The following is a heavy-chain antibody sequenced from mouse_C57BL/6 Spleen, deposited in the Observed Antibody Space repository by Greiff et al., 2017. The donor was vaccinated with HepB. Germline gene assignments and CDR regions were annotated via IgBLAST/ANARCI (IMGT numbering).Heavy chain of an antibody. V-gene: IGHV5-9-1*02. CDR1: GFTFSSYA. Sequence: EVKLQESGEGLVKPGGSLKLSCAASGFTFSSYAMSWVRQTPEKRLEWVAYISSGGDYIYYADTVKGRFTISRDNARNTLYLQMSSLKSEDTAMYYCTRGGPMITRYYYAMDYWGQGTSVTVSS. D-gene: IGHD2-4*01. CDR3: TRGGPMITRYYYAMDY. CDR2: ISSGGDYI. J-gene: IGHJ4*01.